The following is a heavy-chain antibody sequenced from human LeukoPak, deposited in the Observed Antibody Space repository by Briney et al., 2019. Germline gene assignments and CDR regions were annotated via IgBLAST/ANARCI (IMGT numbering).Heavy chain of an antibody. CDR1: GYTFTSYY. J-gene: IGHJ5*02. CDR3: ARASPRLRYGSGSWFDP. Sequence: ASVKVSCKASGYTFTSYYMHWVRQAPGQGLEWMGIINPSGGSPSYAQKFQGRVTMTRDTSTSTVYMELSSLRSEDTAVYYCARASPRLRYGSGSWFDPWGQGTLVTVSS. D-gene: IGHD3-10*01. V-gene: IGHV1-46*01. CDR2: INPSGGSP.